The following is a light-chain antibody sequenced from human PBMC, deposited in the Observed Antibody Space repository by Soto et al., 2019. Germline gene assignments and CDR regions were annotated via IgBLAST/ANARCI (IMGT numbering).Light chain of an antibody. J-gene: IGKJ4*01. Sequence: EIVLTQSPGTLSLSPGERATLSCRASQSVNSRLALYQHKHGQAPRLLIYCTASRATSIPDRFSGSGSGTDFTLTISSLEPEDFALYYCQQRNSWPLTFGGGTKVDIK. CDR3: QQRNSWPLT. CDR2: CTA. CDR1: QSVNSR. V-gene: IGKV3-11*01.